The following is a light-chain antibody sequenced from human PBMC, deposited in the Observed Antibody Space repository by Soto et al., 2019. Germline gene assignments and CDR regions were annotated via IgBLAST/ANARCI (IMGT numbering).Light chain of an antibody. J-gene: IGKJ1*01. CDR1: QRVSSSH. CDR3: QHYGSSPTQWT. CDR2: GAS. V-gene: IGKV3-20*01. Sequence: LTLIPCTLFLCPGEGGNRSFRARQRVSSSHLAWYQQKPGQAPRLLLYGASSRATGIPDRFSGSGSGTDFTLTISRLEPEDFAEYYCQHYGSSPTQWTFGQGTKVDIK.